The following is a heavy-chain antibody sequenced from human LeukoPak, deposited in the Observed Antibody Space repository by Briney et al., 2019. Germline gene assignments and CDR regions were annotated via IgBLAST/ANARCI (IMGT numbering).Heavy chain of an antibody. CDR2: IYPGGSDT. V-gene: IGHV5-51*01. CDR1: GYSFTSYW. CDR3: ARHGRDYSADYYYYYYMDV. D-gene: IGHD4-17*01. Sequence: GESLKISCKGSGYSFTSYWIGWVRQMPGKGLEWMGIIYPGGSDTRYSPSFQGQVTISADKSISTAYLQWSSLKASDTAMYYCARHGRDYSADYYYYYYMDVWGKGTTVTVSS. J-gene: IGHJ6*03.